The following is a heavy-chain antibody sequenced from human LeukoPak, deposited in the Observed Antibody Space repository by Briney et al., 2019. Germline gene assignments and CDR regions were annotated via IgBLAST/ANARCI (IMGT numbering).Heavy chain of an antibody. D-gene: IGHD6-13*01. V-gene: IGHV3-21*06. CDR1: GFTFSIYS. CDR2: ISSTSSYI. J-gene: IGHJ6*03. CDR3: XXXXRXDYSTSPVPYXNYYXXA. Sequence: GGSLRLSCAASGFTFSIYSVTWVRQAPGKGLEWVASISSTSSYIYYADSVRGRFTISRDNAQYLAYLQMNSLRAEDTAVYYWXXXXRXDYSTSPVPYXNYYXXAWDKGTTVIVSS.